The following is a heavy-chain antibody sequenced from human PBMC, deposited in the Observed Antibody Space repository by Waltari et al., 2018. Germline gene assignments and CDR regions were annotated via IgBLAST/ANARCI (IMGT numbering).Heavy chain of an antibody. CDR2: INPNRGGT. D-gene: IGHD3-22*01. Sequence: QVQLVQSGAEVKKPGASVKVSCKASGYTFTGYYMHWVRQAPGQGLEWMGWINPNRGGTNYAQKFQGRVTMTRDTSISTAYMELSRLRSDDTAVYYCARDYYDSSGYPGYWGQGTLVTVSS. J-gene: IGHJ4*02. CDR1: GYTFTGYY. V-gene: IGHV1-2*02. CDR3: ARDYYDSSGYPGY.